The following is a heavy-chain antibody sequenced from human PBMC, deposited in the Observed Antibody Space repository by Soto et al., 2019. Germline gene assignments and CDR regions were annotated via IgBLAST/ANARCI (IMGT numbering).Heavy chain of an antibody. CDR2: MFYSGST. J-gene: IGHJ6*02. CDR1: GGSIGTYY. V-gene: IGHV4-59*01. CDR3: ARGAPSVVSYYYAMDV. Sequence: SETLSLTCTVSGGSIGTYYWSWIRLPPGKGLEWIGYMFYSGSTNYNPSLKGRVTISVDTSKNQFSLKLSSVTAADTAVYYCARGAPSVVSYYYAMDVWGQGTTVTVSS.